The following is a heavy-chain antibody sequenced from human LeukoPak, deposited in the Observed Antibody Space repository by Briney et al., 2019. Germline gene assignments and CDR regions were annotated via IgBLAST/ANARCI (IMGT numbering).Heavy chain of an antibody. CDR3: AKDLRGATVTTKGDY. J-gene: IGHJ4*02. V-gene: IGHV3-23*01. CDR1: GFTVTSYG. CDR2: ISASGGNT. D-gene: IGHD4-17*01. Sequence: GGSLRLSCAASGFTVTSYGMSWVRQAPGKGLEWVSAISASGGNTYYADSVKGRFTISRDSSKNTLYMQMNSLRAEDTAIYDCAKDLRGATVTTKGDYWGQGTLVTVSS.